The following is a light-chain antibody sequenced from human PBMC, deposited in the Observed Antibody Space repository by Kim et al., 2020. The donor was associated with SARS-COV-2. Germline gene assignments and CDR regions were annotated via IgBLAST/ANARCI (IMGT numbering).Light chain of an antibody. CDR1: KLGDKY. CDR3: QAWDSSTVV. J-gene: IGLJ2*01. CDR2: QDS. Sequence: SVSPVLTASITCSGVKLGDKYVWWYQQKPGQSPVLVIYQDSKRPSGIPERFSGSNSGNTATLTISGTQAMDEADYYCQAWDSSTVVFGGGTQLTVL. V-gene: IGLV3-1*01.